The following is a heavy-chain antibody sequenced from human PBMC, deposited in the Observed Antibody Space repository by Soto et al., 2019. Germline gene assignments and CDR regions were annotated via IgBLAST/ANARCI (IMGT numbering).Heavy chain of an antibody. CDR2: IYHSGST. J-gene: IGHJ4*02. Sequence: QLQLQESGSGLVKPSQTLSLTCAVSGGSISSGGYSWSWIRQPPGKGLEWIGYIYHSGSTYYNPSLKIRVTMSVDRSYNQFSLELSSVTAAETAGYYCAAVMATHRNYWGQGILVTVSA. V-gene: IGHV4-30-2*01. CDR3: AAVMATHRNY. CDR1: GGSISSGGYS. D-gene: IGHD5-18*01.